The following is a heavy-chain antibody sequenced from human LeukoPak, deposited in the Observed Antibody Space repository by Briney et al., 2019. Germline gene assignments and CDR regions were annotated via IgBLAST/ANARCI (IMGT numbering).Heavy chain of an antibody. Sequence: RRSLRLSCAASGFIFSNDAMHWVRQAPGKGLEWVAFIWFDGSNKHYADSVKGRFTISRDSSEDTLYLQMNSLRAEDTAIYYCVRDPSGSGFAFDSWGQGALVTVSS. CDR1: GFIFSNDA. D-gene: IGHD1-1*01. V-gene: IGHV3-33*01. J-gene: IGHJ4*02. CDR2: IWFDGSNK. CDR3: VRDPSGSGFAFDS.